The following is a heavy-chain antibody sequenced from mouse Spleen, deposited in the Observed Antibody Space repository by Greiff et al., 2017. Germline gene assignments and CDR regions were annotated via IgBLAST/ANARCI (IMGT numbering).Heavy chain of an antibody. CDR2: ISSGGGST. J-gene: IGHJ4*01. CDR3: ARDGGNYDAMDY. V-gene: IGHV5-12-1*01. CDR1: GFAFSSYD. Sequence: EVMLVESGGGLVKPGGSLKLSCAASGFAFSSYDMSWVRQTPEKRLEWVAYISSGGGSTYYPDTVKGRFTISRDNAKNTLYLQMSSLKSEDTAMYYCARDGGNYDAMDYWGQGTSVTVSS. D-gene: IGHD2-1*01.